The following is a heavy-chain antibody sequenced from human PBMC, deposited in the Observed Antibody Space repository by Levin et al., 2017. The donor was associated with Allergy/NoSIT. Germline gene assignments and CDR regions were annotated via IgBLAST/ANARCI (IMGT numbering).Heavy chain of an antibody. J-gene: IGHJ4*02. D-gene: IGHD2-8*01. CDR2: MNPNSGNT. CDR3: ARGLGVYCTNGVCYNFDY. CDR1: GYTFTSYD. V-gene: IGHV1-8*01. Sequence: GASVKVSCKASGYTFTSYDINWVRQATGQGLEWMGWMNPNSGNTGYAQKFQGRVTMTRNTSISTAYMELSSLRSEDTAVYYCARGLGVYCTNGVCYNFDYWGQGTLVTVSS.